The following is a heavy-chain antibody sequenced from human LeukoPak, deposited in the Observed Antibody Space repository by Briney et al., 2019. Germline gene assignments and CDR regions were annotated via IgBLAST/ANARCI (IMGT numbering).Heavy chain of an antibody. J-gene: IGHJ4*02. D-gene: IGHD6-13*01. CDR2: VSAYNGNT. V-gene: IGHV1-18*01. Sequence: GASGKVSCKASGYTFTSYGISWVRQAPGPGLEWMGWVSAYNGNTKYAQKLQGRVTMTTDTSTSTAYMELRSLRSDDTAVYYCARTRSIAAAGTAFDYWGQGTLVTV. CDR3: ARTRSIAAAGTAFDY. CDR1: GYTFTSYG.